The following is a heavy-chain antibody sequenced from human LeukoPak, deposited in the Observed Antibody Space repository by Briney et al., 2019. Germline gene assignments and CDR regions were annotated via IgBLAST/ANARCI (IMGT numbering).Heavy chain of an antibody. Sequence: SETLSLTCTVSGYSISSGYYWGWIRPPPGKGRGGIGIICHSGSTYYKPSLKSRVTISVDTSKNQFSLTLSSVTAADTAVYYCASGIAAAFGYNWLDPWGQGTLVTVSS. CDR2: ICHSGST. CDR1: GYSISSGYY. D-gene: IGHD6-13*01. V-gene: IGHV4-38-2*02. J-gene: IGHJ5*02. CDR3: ASGIAAAFGYNWLDP.